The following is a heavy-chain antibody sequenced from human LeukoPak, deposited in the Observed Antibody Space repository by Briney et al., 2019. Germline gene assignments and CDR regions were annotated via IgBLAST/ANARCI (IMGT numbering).Heavy chain of an antibody. D-gene: IGHD3-22*01. J-gene: IGHJ4*02. CDR1: GGSFSGYY. CDR2: INHSGST. CDR3: ARGRAYYYDSSGYFFDY. V-gene: IGHV4-34*01. Sequence: SETLSLTCAVYGGSFSGYYWSWIRQPPGKGLELIGEINHSGSTNYNPSLKSRVTISVDTSKNQFSLKLGSVTAADTAVYYCARGRAYYYDSSGYFFDYWGQGTLVTVSS.